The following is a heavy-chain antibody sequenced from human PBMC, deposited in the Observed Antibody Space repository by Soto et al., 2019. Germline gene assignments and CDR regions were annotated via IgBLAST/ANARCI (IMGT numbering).Heavy chain of an antibody. Sequence: EVQLVESGGGLVQPGGSLRLSCAASGLTVSTNPMSWVRQAPGKGLEWVSVIYTGGGTHYADSVKGRFTISRDNSKNTVSIQMNRMRPEDTAVYYCARDGSGHWGQGTLVTVSS. CDR1: GLTVSTNP. CDR3: ARDGSGH. V-gene: IGHV3-66*01. CDR2: IYTGGGT. J-gene: IGHJ4*02.